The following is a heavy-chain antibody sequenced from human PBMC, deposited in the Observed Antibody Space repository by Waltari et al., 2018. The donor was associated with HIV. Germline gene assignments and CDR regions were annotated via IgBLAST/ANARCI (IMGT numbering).Heavy chain of an antibody. CDR2: IYTSGST. D-gene: IGHD4-17*01. J-gene: IGHJ6*02. CDR1: GGSISSGSYY. CDR3: ARDTVTTDYYYYYGMDV. V-gene: IGHV4-61*02. Sequence: QVQLQESGPGLVKPSQTLSLTCTVSGGSISSGSYYWSWIRQPAGKGLEWIRRIYTSGSTNYNPALKSRVTISVDTSKNQFSLKLSSVTAADTAVYYCARDTVTTDYYYYYGMDVWGQGTTVTVSS.